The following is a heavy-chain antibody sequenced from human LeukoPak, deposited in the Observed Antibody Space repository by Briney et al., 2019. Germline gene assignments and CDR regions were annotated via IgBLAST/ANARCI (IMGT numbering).Heavy chain of an antibody. CDR2: ISSSSSYI. D-gene: IGHD1-26*01. Sequence: GGSLRLSCAASGFTFSSYNMNWVRQAPGKGLEWVSSISSSSSYIYYADSVKGRFTISRDNAKNSLYLQMNSLRAEDTAVYYCARDPSGSYDYYYMDVWGKGTTVTVSS. CDR3: ARDPSGSYDYYYMDV. V-gene: IGHV3-21*01. CDR1: GFTFSSYN. J-gene: IGHJ6*03.